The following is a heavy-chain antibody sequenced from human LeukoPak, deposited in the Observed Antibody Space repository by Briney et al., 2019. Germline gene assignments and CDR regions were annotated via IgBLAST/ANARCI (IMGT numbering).Heavy chain of an antibody. Sequence: GGSLRLSCAASGFTVSSNYMSWVRQAPGKGLEWVSVIYSGGSTYYADSVKGRFTISRHNSKNTLYLQMNSLRAEDTAVYYCARELAVGAYRRYFDYWGQGTLVTVSS. CDR3: ARELAVGAYRRYFDY. D-gene: IGHD1-26*01. V-gene: IGHV3-53*04. CDR2: IYSGGST. CDR1: GFTVSSNY. J-gene: IGHJ4*02.